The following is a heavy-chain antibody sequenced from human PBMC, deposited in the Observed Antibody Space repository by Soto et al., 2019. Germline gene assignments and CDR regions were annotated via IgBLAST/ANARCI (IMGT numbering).Heavy chain of an antibody. D-gene: IGHD1-26*01. Sequence: TLSLTCTVAGCSISSGGYYWSWIRQHPGKGLEWIGYIYYSGSTYYNPSLKSRVTISVDTSKNQFSLKLSSVTAADTAVYYCARESRVGATAKIDYWGQGPLVTVS. J-gene: IGHJ4*02. CDR1: GCSISSGGYY. CDR2: IYYSGST. CDR3: ARESRVGATAKIDY. V-gene: IGHV4-31*03.